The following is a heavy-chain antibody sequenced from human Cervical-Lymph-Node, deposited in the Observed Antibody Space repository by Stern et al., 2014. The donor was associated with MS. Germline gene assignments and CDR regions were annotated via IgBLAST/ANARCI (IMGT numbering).Heavy chain of an antibody. D-gene: IGHD6-13*01. CDR2: IIPQFGTT. Sequence: QMQLVQSGAEVKKPGSSVKVSCKASGGSFSVYAINWVRQAPGQGLEWLGHIIPQFGTTKYAKKFQGRLTLTADDSTSTAFMDLSSLRSDDTAVYYCTKGIDSAVFDFWGQGTLVTVSS. CDR1: GGSFSVYA. J-gene: IGHJ4*02. CDR3: TKGIDSAVFDF. V-gene: IGHV1-69*01.